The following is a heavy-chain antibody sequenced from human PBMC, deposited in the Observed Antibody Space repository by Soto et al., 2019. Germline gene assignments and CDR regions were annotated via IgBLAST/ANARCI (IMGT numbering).Heavy chain of an antibody. CDR2: ISSSSSYI. V-gene: IGHV3-21*01. D-gene: IGHD3-10*01. J-gene: IGHJ6*02. Sequence: EVQLVESGGGLVKPGGSLRLSCAASGFTFSSYSMNWVRQAPGKGLEWVSSISSSSSYIYYADSVKGRFTISRDNAKNSLQLQMNRRRAADTAVYYCARGEPDGSSFYGCGMDVWGQGTTVTVSS. CDR1: GFTFSSYS. CDR3: ARGEPDGSSFYGCGMDV.